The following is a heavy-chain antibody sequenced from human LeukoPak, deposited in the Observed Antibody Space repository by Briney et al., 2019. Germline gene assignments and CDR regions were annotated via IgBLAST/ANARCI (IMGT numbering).Heavy chain of an antibody. Sequence: ASVKVSCKASGYTFTSYYMHWVRQAPGQGIEWMGIINPSGGSTSYAQKFQGRVTMTRDTSTSTVYMELSSLRSEDTAVYYCARERAPYYDILTGYFSLFFWGQGTLVTVSS. CDR3: ARERAPYYDILTGYFSLFF. J-gene: IGHJ4*02. CDR1: GYTFTSYY. D-gene: IGHD3-9*01. CDR2: INPSGGST. V-gene: IGHV1-46*01.